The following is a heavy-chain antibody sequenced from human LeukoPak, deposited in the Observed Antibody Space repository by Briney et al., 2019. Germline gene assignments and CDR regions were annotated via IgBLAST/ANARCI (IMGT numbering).Heavy chain of an antibody. CDR2: ISGSDGST. Sequence: PGGSLRLSCAASGFTFSSYAMSWVRQAPGKGLEWVSGISGSDGSTNYADSVKGRFTISRENAKNSLYLQMNSLRAEDTAVYYCTRATPYYDFWSGYYADAFDIWGQGTMVTVSS. V-gene: IGHV3-23*01. J-gene: IGHJ3*02. D-gene: IGHD3-3*01. CDR1: GFTFSSYA. CDR3: TRATPYYDFWSGYYADAFDI.